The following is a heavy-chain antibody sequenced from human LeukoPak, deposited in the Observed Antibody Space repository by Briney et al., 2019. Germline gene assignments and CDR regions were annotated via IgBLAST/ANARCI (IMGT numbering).Heavy chain of an antibody. Sequence: PGGSLRLSCVVSGFTLSSYAMSWVRQAPGKGLEWVAATSSSDSGKYHADSVKGRFTISRDNAKNSLYLQMNSLRTEDTALYYCAKDRRGFGFGGGNYFDYWGQGTLVTVSS. CDR3: AKDRRGFGFGGGNYFDY. CDR2: TSSSDSGK. J-gene: IGHJ4*02. D-gene: IGHD3-10*01. CDR1: GFTLSSYA. V-gene: IGHV3-23*01.